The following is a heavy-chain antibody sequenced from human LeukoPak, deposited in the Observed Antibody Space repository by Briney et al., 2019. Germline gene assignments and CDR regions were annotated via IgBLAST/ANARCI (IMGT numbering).Heavy chain of an antibody. V-gene: IGHV3-30*02. CDR2: IRYDGSNK. J-gene: IGHJ4*02. Sequence: PGGSLRLSCAASGFTFSSYGMHWVRQAPGKGLEWVAFIRYDGSNKYYADSVKGRFTISRDNSKNTLYLQMNSLRAEDTAVYYCAKAGIVATIGLDYWGRGTLVTVSS. D-gene: IGHD5-12*01. CDR1: GFTFSSYG. CDR3: AKAGIVATIGLDY.